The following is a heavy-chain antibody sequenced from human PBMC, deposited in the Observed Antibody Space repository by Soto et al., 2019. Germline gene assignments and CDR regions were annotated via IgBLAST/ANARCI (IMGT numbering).Heavy chain of an antibody. CDR2: IYPGDSDT. CDR1: GYNFATYW. V-gene: IGHV5-51*01. CDR3: ATPSPDSADSMDV. J-gene: IGHJ6*02. D-gene: IGHD6-25*01. Sequence: PGESLKISCKGSGYNFATYWIGWVRQMPEKGLEWMGIIYPGDSDTRYSPSFQGQVTISADKSISTAYLQWSSLKAPDTAIYYCATPSPDSADSMDVWGQGTTVTVSS.